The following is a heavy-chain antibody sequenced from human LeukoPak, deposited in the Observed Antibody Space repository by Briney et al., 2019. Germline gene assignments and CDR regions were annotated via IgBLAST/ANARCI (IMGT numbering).Heavy chain of an antibody. CDR1: GYTFTSYA. D-gene: IGHD6-13*01. CDR3: ARSTWYSSSFNY. V-gene: IGHV1-3*01. CDR2: INAGNGNT. Sequence: ASVKVSCKGSGYTFTSYAMHWVRQAPGQRLEWMGWINAGNGNTKYSQKFQGRVTITRDTSASTAYMELSSLRSEDTAVYYCARSTWYSSSFNYWGQGTLVTVSS. J-gene: IGHJ4*02.